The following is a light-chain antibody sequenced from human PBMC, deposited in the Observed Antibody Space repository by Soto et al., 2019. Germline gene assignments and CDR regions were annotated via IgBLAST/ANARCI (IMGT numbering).Light chain of an antibody. Sequence: DIQMTQSPSTLSASVGDRVAISCRASQSVSGWLAWYQQKPGKVPKLLIYQASTLEDGVPSRFSGSGSGTESTLTVSSLQPDDPATYYCQHYSDYSYTFRPGTNLEIK. V-gene: IGKV1-5*03. J-gene: IGKJ2*01. CDR3: QHYSDYSYT. CDR1: QSVSGW. CDR2: QAS.